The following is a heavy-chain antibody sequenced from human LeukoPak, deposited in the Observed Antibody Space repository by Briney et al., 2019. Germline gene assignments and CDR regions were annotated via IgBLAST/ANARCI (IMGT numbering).Heavy chain of an antibody. CDR1: GYSFINFG. J-gene: IGHJ4*02. CDR2: ISAYNHNT. V-gene: IGHV1-18*01. D-gene: IGHD6-13*01. CDR3: ARDRIAAAVLDH. Sequence: ASVKVSCKASGYSFINFGLSWVRQAPGQGLEWMGWISAYNHNTNYAQKFQGRVAMTTDTSTSTAYMELRSLRSDDTAVYFCARDRIAAAVLDHWGQGTLVTVSS.